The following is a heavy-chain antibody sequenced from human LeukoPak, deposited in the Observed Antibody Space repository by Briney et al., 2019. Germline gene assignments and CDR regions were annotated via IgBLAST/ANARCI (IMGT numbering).Heavy chain of an antibody. D-gene: IGHD3-22*01. Sequence: SETLSLTCAVYGGSSSGYYWSWIRQPPGKGLEWIGEINHSGSTNYNPSLKSRVTISVDTSKNQFSLKLSSVTAADTAVYYCARAAYYYDSSGAKPHHYYFDYWGQGTLVTVSS. J-gene: IGHJ4*02. CDR2: INHSGST. V-gene: IGHV4-34*01. CDR1: GGSSSGYY. CDR3: ARAAYYYDSSGAKPHHYYFDY.